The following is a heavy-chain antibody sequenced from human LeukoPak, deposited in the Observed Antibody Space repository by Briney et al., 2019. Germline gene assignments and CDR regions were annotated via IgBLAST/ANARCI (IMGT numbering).Heavy chain of an antibody. D-gene: IGHD3-10*01. Sequence: PSETLSLTCTVSGDSISRNGYYWGWIRQPPGKGLEWLGSIHYSGSTQDNPSLKSRVTISIDTSKNQFSLKLSSVTAADTAVYYCARYESGSMYDYWGQGTLVTVSS. CDR3: ARYESGSMYDY. V-gene: IGHV4-39*07. CDR1: GDSISRNGYY. J-gene: IGHJ4*02. CDR2: IHYSGST.